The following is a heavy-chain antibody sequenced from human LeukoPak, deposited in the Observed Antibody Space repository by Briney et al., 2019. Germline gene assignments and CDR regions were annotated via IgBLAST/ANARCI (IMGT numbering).Heavy chain of an antibody. CDR2: INPNSGGT. D-gene: IGHD6-13*01. V-gene: IGHV1-2*06. CDR1: GYTFTGYY. J-gene: IGHJ5*02. CDR3: ASLTPGYSSSWYPPYNWFDP. Sequence: ASVKVSCKASGYTFTGYYMHWVRQAPGQGLEWMGRINPNSGGTNYAQKFQGRVTMTRDTSISTAYMELSRLRSDKTAVYYCASLTPGYSSSWYPPYNWFDPWGQGTLVTVSS.